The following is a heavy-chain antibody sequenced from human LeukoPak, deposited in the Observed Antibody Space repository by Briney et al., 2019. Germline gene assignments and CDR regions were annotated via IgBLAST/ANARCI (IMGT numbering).Heavy chain of an antibody. Sequence: SETLSLTCAVYGGSFSGYYWSWIRQPPGKGLEWIGYIYYSGSTNYNPSLKSRVTISVDTSKNQFSLRLSSVAAADTAVYYCAKATRDGYNYGGFDYWGQGTLVTVSS. CDR3: AKATRDGYNYGGFDY. CDR2: IYYSGST. V-gene: IGHV4-59*01. CDR1: GGSFSGYY. D-gene: IGHD5-24*01. J-gene: IGHJ4*02.